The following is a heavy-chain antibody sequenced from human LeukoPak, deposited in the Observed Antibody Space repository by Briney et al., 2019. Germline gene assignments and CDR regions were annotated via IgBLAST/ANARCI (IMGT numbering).Heavy chain of an antibody. CDR3: ASRGYSYGLYYFDY. V-gene: IGHV3-30*03. Sequence: PGRSLRFSCAASGFTFSSYGMHWVRQAPGKGLEWVAVISYDGSNKYYADSVKGRFTISRDNSKNTLYLQMNSLRAEDTAVYYCASRGYSYGLYYFDYWGQGTLVTVSS. D-gene: IGHD5-18*01. CDR1: GFTFSSYG. CDR2: ISYDGSNK. J-gene: IGHJ4*02.